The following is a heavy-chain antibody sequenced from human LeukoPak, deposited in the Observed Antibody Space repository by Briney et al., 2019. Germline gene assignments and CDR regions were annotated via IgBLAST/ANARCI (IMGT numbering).Heavy chain of an antibody. CDR3: ARGLLYDFWSGNLDY. D-gene: IGHD3-3*01. V-gene: IGHV1-2*02. Sequence: ASVKVSCKASGYTFTGYYMHWVRQAPGQGLEWMGWINPNSGGTNYAQKFQGRVTMTRDTSISTAYMELSRLRSDDTAVYYCARGLLYDFWSGNLDYWGLGTLVTVSS. J-gene: IGHJ4*02. CDR2: INPNSGGT. CDR1: GYTFTGYY.